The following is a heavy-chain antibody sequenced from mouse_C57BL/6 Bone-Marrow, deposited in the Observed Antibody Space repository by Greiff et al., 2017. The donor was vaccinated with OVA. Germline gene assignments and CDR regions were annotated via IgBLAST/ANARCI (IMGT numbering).Heavy chain of an antibody. CDR2: IYPGDGDT. CDR1: GYAFSSSW. Sequence: LVESGPELVKPGASVKISCKASGYAFSSSWMNWVKQRPGKGLEWIGRIYPGDGDTNYNGKFKGKATLTADKSSSTAYMQLSSLTSEDSAVYFCARKGSYYYGSSYFDYWGQGTTLTVSS. CDR3: ARKGSYYYGSSYFDY. J-gene: IGHJ2*01. D-gene: IGHD1-1*01. V-gene: IGHV1-82*01.